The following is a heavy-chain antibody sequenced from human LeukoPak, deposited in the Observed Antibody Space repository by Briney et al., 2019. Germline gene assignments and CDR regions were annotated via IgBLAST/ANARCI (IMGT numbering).Heavy chain of an antibody. CDR1: GGSFSGYY. V-gene: IGHV4-34*01. J-gene: IGHJ5*02. CDR2: INHSGST. Sequence: NSSETLSLSCAVYGGSFSGYYWSWIRQPPGKGLEWIGEINHSGSTNYNPSLKSRVTISVDTSKNQSSLKLSSVTAADTTVYYCARGRYELVVTAILRTHKGWFDPWGQGTLVTVSS. CDR3: ARGRYELVVTAILRTHKGWFDP. D-gene: IGHD2-21*02.